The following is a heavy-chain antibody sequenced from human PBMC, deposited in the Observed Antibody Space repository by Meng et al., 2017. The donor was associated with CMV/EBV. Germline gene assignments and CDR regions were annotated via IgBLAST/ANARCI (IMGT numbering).Heavy chain of an antibody. CDR2: ISSSSSYI. Sequence: GGSLRLSCAASGFTFSSYSMSWVRQAPGKGLEWVSSISSSSSYIYYADSVKGRFTISRDNAKNSLYLQMNSLRAEDTAVYYCARESVAAPPAGYGMDVWGQGTTVTVSS. D-gene: IGHD6-6*01. CDR3: ARESVAAPPAGYGMDV. V-gene: IGHV3-21*01. CDR1: GFTFSSYS. J-gene: IGHJ6*02.